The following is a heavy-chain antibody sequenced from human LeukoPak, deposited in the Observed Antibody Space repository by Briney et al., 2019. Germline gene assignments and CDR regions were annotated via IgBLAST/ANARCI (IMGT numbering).Heavy chain of an antibody. D-gene: IGHD2-2*01. V-gene: IGHV1-69*01. CDR1: GGTFSSYA. CDR2: IIPIFGTA. CDR3: ARDLDRLVPAAYYYYMDV. J-gene: IGHJ6*03. Sequence: SVKVSCKASGGTFSSYAISWVRQAPGQGLEWMGGIIPIFGTANYAQKFQGRVTITADESTSTAYMELSSLRSEDTAVYYCARDLDRLVPAAYYYYMDVWGKGTTVTVSS.